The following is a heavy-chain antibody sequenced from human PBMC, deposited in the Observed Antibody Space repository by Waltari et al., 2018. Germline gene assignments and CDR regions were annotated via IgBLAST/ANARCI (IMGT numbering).Heavy chain of an antibody. D-gene: IGHD6-19*01. V-gene: IGHV7-4-1*02. J-gene: IGHJ4*02. CDR3: ARRDLPFSSGWYRADY. CDR2: INTNTGNP. CDR1: GYTFTSNT. Sequence: QVHLVQSGSELKKPGASVKISCKASGYTFTSNTMPGVRQAPGQGLEWMGEINTNTGNPTYAQGFTGRFVFSLDTSVTTAYLQISSLKPEDTAVYYCARRDLPFSSGWYRADYWGQGTLVTVSS.